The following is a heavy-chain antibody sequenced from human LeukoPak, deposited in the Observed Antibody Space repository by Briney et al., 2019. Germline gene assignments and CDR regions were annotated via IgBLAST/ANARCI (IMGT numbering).Heavy chain of an antibody. CDR3: ARDWNTIFGVVIKYWFDP. V-gene: IGHV3-23*01. CDR1: GFTFRNYA. CDR2: VDGSGDIT. D-gene: IGHD3-3*01. Sequence: GGSLRLSCTASGFTFRNYAMTWVRQAPGKGPEWASSVDGSGDITFYTDSVKGRFTISRDNSKNTLYLQLNSLRAEDTAVYYCARDWNTIFGVVIKYWFDPWGQGTLVTVSS. J-gene: IGHJ5*02.